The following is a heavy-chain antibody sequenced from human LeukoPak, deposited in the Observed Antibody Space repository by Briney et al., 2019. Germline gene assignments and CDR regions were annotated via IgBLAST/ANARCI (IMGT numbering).Heavy chain of an antibody. CDR1: GYTFTSYG. Sequence: GASVTVSCKASGYTFTSYGISWVRQAPGQGLEWMGWISAYNGNTNYAQKLQGRVTMTTDTSTSTAYMELRSLRSDDTAVYYCARADDSSGYYLLYYFDYWGQGTLVTVSS. CDR2: ISAYNGNT. J-gene: IGHJ4*02. D-gene: IGHD3-22*01. V-gene: IGHV1-18*01. CDR3: ARADDSSGYYLLYYFDY.